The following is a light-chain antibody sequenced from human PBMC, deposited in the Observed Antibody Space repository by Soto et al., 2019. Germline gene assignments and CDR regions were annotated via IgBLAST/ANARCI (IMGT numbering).Light chain of an antibody. Sequence: SYERTQPSSVSVSPGQTARITCSGDVLAKKYARWFQRKPGQAPVMVIYMDSERPSGIPERFSGSTSGTKVTLTISGAQVDDEAGYYCYSESDSNLVFGGWTNLTV. V-gene: IGLV3-27*01. CDR1: VLAKKY. CDR3: YSESDSNLV. J-gene: IGLJ2*01. CDR2: MDS.